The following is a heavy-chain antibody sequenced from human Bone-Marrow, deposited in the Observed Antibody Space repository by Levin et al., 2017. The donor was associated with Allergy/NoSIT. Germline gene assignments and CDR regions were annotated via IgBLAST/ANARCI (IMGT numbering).Heavy chain of an antibody. CDR1: GYTFSTYW. CDR2: IYPGDSDT. CDR3: GRRGAYGWGNYYYIDV. D-gene: IGHD3-10*01. V-gene: IGHV5-51*01. Sequence: GESLKISCQGSGYTFSTYWIAGVRQMPGKGLGWRGIIYPGDSDTRYSPSFEGQVTISVDNSSNTAYLQCGSRRASDSAMYYCGRRGAYGWGNYYYIDVWGKRTAVTVSS. J-gene: IGHJ6*03.